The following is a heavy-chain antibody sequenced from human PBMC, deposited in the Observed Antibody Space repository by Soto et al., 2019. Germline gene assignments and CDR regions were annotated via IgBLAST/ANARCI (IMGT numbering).Heavy chain of an antibody. CDR3: AHERGCCGSRGV. Sequence: QITLKESGPTLVKPTQTLTLTCSFSGFSLNNGGESVGWIRQPPGKALEWLALIYWNDDKYYNPSLKSRLTITKDTSKNQLVLTMTNMDPVDTATYHCAHERGCCGSRGVWGQGTLVTVSS. J-gene: IGHJ4*02. CDR1: GFSLNNGGES. D-gene: IGHD2-15*01. V-gene: IGHV2-5*01. CDR2: IYWNDDK.